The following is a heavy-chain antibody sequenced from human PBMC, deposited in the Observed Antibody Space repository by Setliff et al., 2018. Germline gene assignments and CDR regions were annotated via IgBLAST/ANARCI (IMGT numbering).Heavy chain of an antibody. Sequence: SETLSLTCAVYGDSFSDDYWSWIRQPPGKGLEWIEEINHRGGTNYSPSLRSRVTMSVDTSKKQLSLKLSSVTAADTAVYFCARDPGFHSGTWCLGDWGQGTQVTVSS. D-gene: IGHD2-8*01. J-gene: IGHJ4*02. CDR3: ARDPGFHSGTWCLGD. V-gene: IGHV4-34*01. CDR2: INHRGGT. CDR1: GDSFSDDY.